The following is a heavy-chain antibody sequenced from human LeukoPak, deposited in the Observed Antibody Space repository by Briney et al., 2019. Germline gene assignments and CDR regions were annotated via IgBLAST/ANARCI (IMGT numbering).Heavy chain of an antibody. CDR2: VFHTGTA. V-gene: IGHV4-4*02. Sequence: KTSETLSLTCAVSGGSIGNIDWWTWVRQPPGKGLEWIGEVFHTGTANYNPSLKSRLTISVDTSKNQFSLRLTSVTAADTAVYYCAKVSCGGDCHVDLWGRGTLVTASS. D-gene: IGHD2-21*02. J-gene: IGHJ5*02. CDR3: AKVSCGGDCHVDL. CDR1: GGSIGNIDW.